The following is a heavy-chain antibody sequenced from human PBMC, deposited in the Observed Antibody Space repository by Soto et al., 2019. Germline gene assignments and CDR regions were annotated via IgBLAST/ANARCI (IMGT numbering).Heavy chain of an antibody. Sequence: SVTLSLTCTVSGVSISSGGHYWGWIRPPPGKGLEWIGNINFNEITYSSPSLKSRVTMSIDTSKNRFSLKVNSVTAADTAVYHCARQRVSGDYDSWGQGTLVTVSS. J-gene: IGHJ4*02. CDR2: INFNEIT. CDR3: ARQRVSGDYDS. V-gene: IGHV4-39*01. CDR1: GVSISSGGHY. D-gene: IGHD3-3*01.